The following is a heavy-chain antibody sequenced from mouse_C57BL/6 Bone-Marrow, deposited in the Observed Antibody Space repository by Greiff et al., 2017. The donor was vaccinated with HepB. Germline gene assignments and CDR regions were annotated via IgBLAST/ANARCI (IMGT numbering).Heavy chain of an antibody. CDR2: IHPNSGST. Sequence: QVQLQQSGAELVKPGASVKLSCKASGYTFTSYWMHWVKQRPGQGLEWIGMIHPNSGSTNYNEKFKSKATLTVDKSSSTAYMQLSSLTSEDSAVYYCARTWDDYFDVWGTGTTVTVSS. D-gene: IGHD4-1*01. J-gene: IGHJ1*03. CDR1: GYTFTSYW. CDR3: ARTWDDYFDV. V-gene: IGHV1-64*01.